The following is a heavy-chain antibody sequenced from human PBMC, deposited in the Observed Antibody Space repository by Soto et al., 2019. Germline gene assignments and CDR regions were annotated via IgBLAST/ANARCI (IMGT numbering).Heavy chain of an antibody. D-gene: IGHD3-9*01. J-gene: IGHJ4*02. Sequence: SGPTLVNPTQTLTLTCTFSGFSLSTSGVGVGWIRQPPGKALEWLALIYWDDDKRYSPSLKSRLTITKDTSKNQVVLTMTNMDPVDTATYYCARLLPHYDILTGYYMGVDYYFDYWGQGTLVTVSS. CDR2: IYWDDDK. CDR1: GFSLSTSGVG. CDR3: ARLLPHYDILTGYYMGVDYYFDY. V-gene: IGHV2-5*02.